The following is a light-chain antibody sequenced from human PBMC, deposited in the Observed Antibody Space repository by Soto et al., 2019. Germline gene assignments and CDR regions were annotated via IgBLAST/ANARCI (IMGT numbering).Light chain of an antibody. Sequence: QSALTQPASVSGSPGQSLTISCTGTSSDVGSYNLVSWYQQHPGKAPKLMIYEGSKRPSGVSNRFPGSKSGNTASLTISGLQAEDEADYYCCSYAGSSTLVVFGGGTKLTVL. CDR3: CSYAGSSTLVV. J-gene: IGLJ2*01. CDR2: EGS. CDR1: SSDVGSYNL. V-gene: IGLV2-23*01.